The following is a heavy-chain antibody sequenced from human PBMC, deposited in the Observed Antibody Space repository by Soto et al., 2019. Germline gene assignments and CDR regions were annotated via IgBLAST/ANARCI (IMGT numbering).Heavy chain of an antibody. CDR2: ISWDGGST. D-gene: IGHD3-22*01. Sequence: EVQLVESGGVVVQPGGSLRLSCAASGFTFDDYTMHWVRQAPGKGLEWVSLISWDGGSTYYADSVKGRFTISRDNSKNSLYLQMNSLRTEDTALYYCAKAGDYYDSSGFNWFDPWGQGTLVTVSS. CDR3: AKAGDYYDSSGFNWFDP. CDR1: GFTFDDYT. V-gene: IGHV3-43*01. J-gene: IGHJ5*02.